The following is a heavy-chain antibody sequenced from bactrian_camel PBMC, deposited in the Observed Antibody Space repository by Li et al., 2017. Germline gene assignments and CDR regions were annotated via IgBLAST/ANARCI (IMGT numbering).Heavy chain of an antibody. CDR2: IDKNGVS. Sequence: QVQLVESGGDLVHPGGSLRLSCEVSGYTYSGWCVGLFRQAPGKEREGVAAIDKNGVSDVADSLQGRFTISKVNAERRLYLQMSNLQSEDTGLYYCGAGWHTIYWSQWTQVTVS. V-gene: IGHV3S1*01. D-gene: IGHD2*01. CDR1: GYTYSGWC. J-gene: IGHJ4*01. CDR3: GAGWHTIY.